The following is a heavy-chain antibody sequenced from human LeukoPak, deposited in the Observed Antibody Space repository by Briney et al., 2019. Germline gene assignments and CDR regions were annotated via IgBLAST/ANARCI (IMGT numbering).Heavy chain of an antibody. J-gene: IGHJ4*02. V-gene: IGHV3-30-3*01. CDR2: ISYDGSNK. CDR3: ARDGYIL. CDR1: GFTFSSYA. Sequence: GGSLRLSCAASGFTFSSYAMHWVRQAPGKGLEWVAVISYDGSNKYYADSVKGRFTISRDNSKNTLYLQMNSLRAEDTAVYYCARDGYILWGQGTLVTVSS. D-gene: IGHD5-24*01.